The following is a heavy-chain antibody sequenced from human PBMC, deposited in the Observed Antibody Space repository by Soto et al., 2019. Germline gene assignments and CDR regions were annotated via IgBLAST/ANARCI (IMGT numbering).Heavy chain of an antibody. CDR2: MNPNSGNT. CDR3: AWVAGGTYRYIVAFAI. J-gene: IGHJ3*02. CDR1: GYTFTSYD. V-gene: IGHV1-8*01. Sequence: ASVKVSCKASGYTFTSYDINWVRQATGQGLEWMGWMNPNSGNTGYAQKFQGRVTMTRNTSISTAYMELSSLRSEDTAVYYLAWVAGGTYRYIVAFAIWGQGTMVTVSS. D-gene: IGHD3-16*02.